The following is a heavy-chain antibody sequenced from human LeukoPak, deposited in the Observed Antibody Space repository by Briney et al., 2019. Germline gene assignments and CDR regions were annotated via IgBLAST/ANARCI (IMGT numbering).Heavy chain of an antibody. CDR1: GFTLSRYS. Sequence: GGSLRLSCAASGFTLSRYSMNWVRQAPGKGLEWVSSMSSSSGLIYYGDSVKGRFTVSRDNAKRSLYLQMNSLGADDTAVYYCAREFDGSASGAGYWGQGTLVTVSS. J-gene: IGHJ4*02. D-gene: IGHD1-26*01. V-gene: IGHV3-21*01. CDR2: MSSSSGLI. CDR3: AREFDGSASGAGY.